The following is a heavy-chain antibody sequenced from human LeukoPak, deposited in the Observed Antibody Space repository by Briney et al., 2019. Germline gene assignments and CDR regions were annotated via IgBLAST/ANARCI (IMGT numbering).Heavy chain of an antibody. V-gene: IGHV3-21*01. J-gene: IGHJ3*02. Sequence: GGSLRLSCAASGFTFSSYSMNWVRQAPGKGLEWVSSISSSSSYIYYADSVKGRFTISRDNAKNSLYLQMNSLRAEDTAVYYCAKPSRIWFGELSDAFDIWGQGTMVTVSS. D-gene: IGHD3-10*01. CDR2: ISSSSSYI. CDR3: AKPSRIWFGELSDAFDI. CDR1: GFTFSSYS.